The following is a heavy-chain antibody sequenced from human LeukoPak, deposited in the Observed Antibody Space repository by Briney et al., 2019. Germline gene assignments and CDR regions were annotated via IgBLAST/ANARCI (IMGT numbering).Heavy chain of an antibody. CDR3: AREKMWGYYDSSGYYYY. CDR2: ISDIGSI. J-gene: IGHJ4*02. Sequence: SETLSLTCTVSGGSISSYYWSWIRQPPGKGLEWIAYISDIGSINYNPSLKSRVTISLDTSKNQFSLKLSSVTAADTAVYYCAREKMWGYYDSSGYYYYWGQGTLVTVSS. V-gene: IGHV4-59*12. D-gene: IGHD3-22*01. CDR1: GGSISSYY.